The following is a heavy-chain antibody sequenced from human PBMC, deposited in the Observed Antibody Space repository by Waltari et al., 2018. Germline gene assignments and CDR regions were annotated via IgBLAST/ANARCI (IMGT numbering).Heavy chain of an antibody. CDR3: VRSSSRYNWNLAEGAFDI. Sequence: QLVDSGGGLVQPGRSLRLSCAVSGFKFDDHAMHWVGQTPGKVLELVSGINWVGSCVQYVHAVKVRLTISRDNDKNRRDLQMNSLRVDDTALYYCVRSSSRYNWNLAEGAFDIWGQGTLVTVSS. CDR2: INWVGSCV. J-gene: IGHJ3*02. V-gene: IGHV3-9*01. D-gene: IGHD1-20*01. CDR1: GFKFDDHA.